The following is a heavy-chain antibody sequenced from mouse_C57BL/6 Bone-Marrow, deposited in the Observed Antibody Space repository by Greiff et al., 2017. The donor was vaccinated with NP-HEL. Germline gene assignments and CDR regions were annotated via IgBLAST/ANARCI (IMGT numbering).Heavy chain of an antibody. CDR2: IWRGGST. Sequence: VKLVESGPGLVQPSQSLSITCTVSGFSLTSYGVHWVRQSPGKGLEWLGVIWRGGSTDYNAAFMSRLSYSKDKSKSQVFFKMNSLQADDTAIYYCASLRRAWFAYWGQGTLVTVSA. CDR3: ASLRRAWFAY. J-gene: IGHJ3*01. D-gene: IGHD2-12*01. CDR1: GFSLTSYG. V-gene: IGHV2-5*01.